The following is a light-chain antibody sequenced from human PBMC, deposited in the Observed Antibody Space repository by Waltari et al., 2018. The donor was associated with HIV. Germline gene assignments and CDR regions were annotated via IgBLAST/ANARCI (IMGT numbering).Light chain of an antibody. J-gene: IGLJ3*02. CDR2: VDT. CDR1: TLPRKD. Sequence: SSELTQPPSVSVSPGHRPTTTSSGETLPRKDAFRYQQKSRQAPVLVIYVDTKRPSGIPERVSGSSSCTMATLTISGAQVEDEADYYCYSTGISGTHRVFGGGTKLTVL. CDR3: YSTGISGTHRV. V-gene: IGLV3-10*01.